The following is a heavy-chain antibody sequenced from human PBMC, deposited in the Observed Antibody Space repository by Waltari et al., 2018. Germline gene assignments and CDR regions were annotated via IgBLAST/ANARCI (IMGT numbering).Heavy chain of an antibody. Sequence: QVQLQESGPGLVKPSETLSLTCAVSGYSISSGYYWGWIRQPPGKGLEWIGSIYQSGSTYYHPSLKSRVTISVDTSKNQFSLKLSSVTAADTAVYYCARLDRSTLDYWGQGTLVTVSS. V-gene: IGHV4-38-2*01. CDR1: GYSISSGYY. D-gene: IGHD1-1*01. CDR3: ARLDRSTLDY. J-gene: IGHJ4*02. CDR2: IYQSGST.